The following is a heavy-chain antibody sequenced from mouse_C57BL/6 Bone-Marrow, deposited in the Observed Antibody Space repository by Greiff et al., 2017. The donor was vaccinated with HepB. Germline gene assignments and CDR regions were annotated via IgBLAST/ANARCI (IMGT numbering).Heavy chain of an antibody. V-gene: IGHV1-5*01. Sequence: EVQLQQSGTVLARPGASVKMSCKTSGYTFTSYWMHWVKQRPGQGLEWIGAIYPGNSDTSYNQKFKGKAKLTADTSASTAYMELSSLTNEDSAVYYCTKRLRYFDDWGQGTTLTVSS. CDR1: GYTFTSYW. CDR3: TKRLRYFDD. CDR2: IYPGNSDT. D-gene: IGHD1-1*01. J-gene: IGHJ2*01.